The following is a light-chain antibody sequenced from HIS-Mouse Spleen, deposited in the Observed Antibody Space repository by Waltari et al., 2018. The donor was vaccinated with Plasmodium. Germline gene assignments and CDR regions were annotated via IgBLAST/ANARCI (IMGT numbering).Light chain of an antibody. Sequence: DIQMPQSPSSLSASVGDRVTITCRTSQSISSYLNCYQQKPGKAPKLLIYAASRLQSGVPSRFSGRGSGTDITLTSSSLQPEDVATYCCQQSYSTWTFGQGTKVEIK. CDR3: QQSYSTWT. CDR2: AAS. CDR1: QSISSY. J-gene: IGKJ1*01. V-gene: IGKV1-39*01.